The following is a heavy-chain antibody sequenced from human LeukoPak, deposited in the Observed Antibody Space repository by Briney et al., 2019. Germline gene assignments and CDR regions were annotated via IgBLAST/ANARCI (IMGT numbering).Heavy chain of an antibody. CDR1: GGSFSGYY. D-gene: IGHD1-26*01. J-gene: IGHJ4*02. CDR3: ARGRIAISGSYAY. V-gene: IGHV4-34*01. CDR2: INHSGST. Sequence: KSSETLSLTCAGYGGSFSGYYWSWIRQPPGKGLEWIGEINHSGSTNYNPSLKSRVTISVDTSKNQFSLKLSSVTAADTAVYYCARGRIAISGSYAYWGQGTLVTVSS.